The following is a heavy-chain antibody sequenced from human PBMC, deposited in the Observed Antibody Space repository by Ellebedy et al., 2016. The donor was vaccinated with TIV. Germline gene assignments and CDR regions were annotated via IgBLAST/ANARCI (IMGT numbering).Heavy chain of an antibody. V-gene: IGHV1-18*01. CDR3: ARDVYYHSSSYYYSY. J-gene: IGHJ4*02. D-gene: IGHD3-22*01. Sequence: AASVKVSCKASGYTFAKSGLTWLRQAPGQGLEWMGWSSAYNGNTDYAQKLQGRVTMTTDTSTSTAYMELRSLRSDDTAVYYCARDVYYHSSSYYYSYWGQGTLVTVSS. CDR2: SSAYNGNT. CDR1: GYTFAKSG.